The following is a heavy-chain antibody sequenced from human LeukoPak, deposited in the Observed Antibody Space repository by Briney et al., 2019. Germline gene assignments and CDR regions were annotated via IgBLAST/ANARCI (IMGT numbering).Heavy chain of an antibody. V-gene: IGHV3-7*05. J-gene: IGHJ4*02. CDR3: ARDRGPNTFDY. CDR1: GFTFSSSW. Sequence: GGSLRLSCAASGFTFSSSWMSWVRQAPGKGLEWVASINQDGSDRYYVDSVKGRFTISRDNAKNSLYLQMNSLRAEDTAVYYCARDRGPNTFDYWGQGSLVTVSS. CDR2: INQDGSDR.